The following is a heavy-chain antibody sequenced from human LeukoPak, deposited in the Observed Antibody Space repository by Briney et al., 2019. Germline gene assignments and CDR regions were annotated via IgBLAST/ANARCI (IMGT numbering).Heavy chain of an antibody. CDR3: AKLGAYSSSWYGFFDY. CDR2: IYPGDSDT. Sequence: GESLKISCKGSGYTFFTYWIGWVRQMPGKGLEWMGIIYPGDSDTRYSPSFQGQVTISADKSITTAYLQWSSLKASDTAMYYCAKLGAYSSSWYGFFDYWGQGTLVAVSS. V-gene: IGHV5-51*01. J-gene: IGHJ4*02. D-gene: IGHD6-13*01. CDR1: GYTFFTYW.